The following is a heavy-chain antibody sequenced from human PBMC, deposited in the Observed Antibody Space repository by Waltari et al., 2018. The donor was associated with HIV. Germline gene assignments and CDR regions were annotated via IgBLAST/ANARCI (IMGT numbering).Heavy chain of an antibody. J-gene: IGHJ3*02. D-gene: IGHD3-22*01. CDR1: GYTFTNYW. CDR3: ARLFYYDTTGYINNAFDI. CDR2: IYPFDSDT. Sequence: EVQLVQSGAEVRNSGESLKISCKASGYTFTNYWIAWVRQMSGEGLEWMGIIYPFDSDTRYNPSIEGQITSSDDKSLATAYLEWSNLNASDAAIYYCARLFYYDTTGYINNAFDIWGQGTVVTVS. V-gene: IGHV5-51*03.